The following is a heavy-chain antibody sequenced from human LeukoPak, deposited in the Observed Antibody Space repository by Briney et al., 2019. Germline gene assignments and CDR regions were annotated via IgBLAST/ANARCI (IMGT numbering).Heavy chain of an antibody. CDR3: ARGLSAWFGDQAAFFYYYYGMDV. D-gene: IGHD3-10*01. Sequence: GASVKVSCKASGYTFTSYYMHWVRQAPGQGLEWMGIINPSGGSTSYAQKFQGRVTMTRDTSTSTVYMELSSLRSEDTAVYYCARGLSAWFGDQAAFFYYYYGMDVWGQGTTVTVSS. V-gene: IGHV1-46*01. J-gene: IGHJ6*02. CDR2: INPSGGST. CDR1: GYTFTSYY.